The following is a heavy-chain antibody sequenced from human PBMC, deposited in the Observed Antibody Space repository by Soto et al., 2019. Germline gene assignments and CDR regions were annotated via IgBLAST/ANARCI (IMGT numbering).Heavy chain of an antibody. CDR3: ARDRGVHCSSTSCYGVWFDP. D-gene: IGHD2-2*01. Sequence: PSETLSLTCAVSGGSISSGGYSWSWIRQPPGKGLEWIGYIYHSGSTYYNPSLKSRVTISVDRSKNQFSLKLSSVTAADTAVYYCARDRGVHCSSTSCYGVWFDPWAREPWSPSPQ. CDR1: GGSISSGGYS. J-gene: IGHJ5*02. CDR2: IYHSGST. V-gene: IGHV4-30-2*01.